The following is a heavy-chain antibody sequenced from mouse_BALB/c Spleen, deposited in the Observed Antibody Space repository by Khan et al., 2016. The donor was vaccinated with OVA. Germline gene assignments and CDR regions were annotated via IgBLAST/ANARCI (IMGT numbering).Heavy chain of an antibody. V-gene: IGHV2-6-4*01. Sequence: VQVVESGPGLVAPSQSLSITCTVSGFSLSRYNIHWVRQPPGKGLEWLGVIWGGGGTDYNSTLKSRLSIRKDNSKSQVLLKINSLQADDTAIYYCARAYYRFDGYYAMDYWGQGTSVTVSS. CDR1: GFSLSRYN. CDR3: ARAYYRFDGYYAMDY. CDR2: IWGGGGT. D-gene: IGHD2-14*01. J-gene: IGHJ4*01.